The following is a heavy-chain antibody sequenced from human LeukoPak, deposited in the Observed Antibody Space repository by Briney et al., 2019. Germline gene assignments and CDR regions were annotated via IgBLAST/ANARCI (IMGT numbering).Heavy chain of an antibody. Sequence: TGGSLRLSCAASGFTFSDYYMSWIRQAPGKGLEWVSYISSSSSYTNYADSVKGRFTISKDNAKNSLYLQMNSLRAEDTAVYYCARVALGDCSGGSCYSLYYYYYGMDVWGKGTTVTVSS. CDR1: GFTFSDYY. CDR3: ARVALGDCSGGSCYSLYYYYYGMDV. J-gene: IGHJ6*04. V-gene: IGHV3-11*06. CDR2: ISSSSSYT. D-gene: IGHD2-15*01.